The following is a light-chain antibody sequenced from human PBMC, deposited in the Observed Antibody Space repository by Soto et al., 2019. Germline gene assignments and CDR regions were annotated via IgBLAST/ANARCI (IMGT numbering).Light chain of an antibody. J-gene: IGLJ2*01. CDR3: AAWDDSVNGLV. CDR2: DDI. Sequence: QLVLTQPPSASGTPGQRVTISCSGSSSNIGSHTVNWYQQLPGTAPKLLIYDDIKRPSGVPDRFSGSKSGTSASLAISGLQSADEAHYFCAAWDDSVNGLVFGGGTQLTVL. V-gene: IGLV1-44*01. CDR1: SSNIGSHT.